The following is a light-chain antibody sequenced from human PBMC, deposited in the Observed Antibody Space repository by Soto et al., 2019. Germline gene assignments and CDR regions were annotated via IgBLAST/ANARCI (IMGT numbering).Light chain of an antibody. V-gene: IGKV3-20*01. Sequence: IVLPQSPGTRSLSPGERATLSCRASQSVSSRYLAWYQQKPGQAPRLLIYGASSRATGIPDRFSGSGSGTDFTLTISRLEPEDFAVYYCQQYGSSPLITFGQGTRLEIK. J-gene: IGKJ5*01. CDR3: QQYGSSPLIT. CDR2: GAS. CDR1: QSVSSRY.